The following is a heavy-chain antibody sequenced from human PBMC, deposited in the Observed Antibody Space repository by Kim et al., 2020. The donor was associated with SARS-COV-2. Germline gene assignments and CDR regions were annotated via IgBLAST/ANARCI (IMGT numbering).Heavy chain of an antibody. J-gene: IGHJ5*02. D-gene: IGHD6-6*01. V-gene: IGHV3-43*02. Sequence: GGSLRLSCAASGFTFDDYAMHWVRQAPGKGLEWVSLISGDGGSTYYADSVKGRFTISRDNSKNSLYLQMNSLRTEDTALYYCAKDMHSSSSIGWFDPWGQGTLVTVSS. CDR2: ISGDGGST. CDR3: AKDMHSSSSIGWFDP. CDR1: GFTFDDYA.